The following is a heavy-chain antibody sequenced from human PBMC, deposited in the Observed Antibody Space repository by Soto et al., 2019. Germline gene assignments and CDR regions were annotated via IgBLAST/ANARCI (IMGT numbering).Heavy chain of an antibody. CDR1: GFTFSSYG. Sequence: GGSLRLSCAASGFTFSSYGRHWVRQAPGKGLECVAVIWYDGSNKYYADSVKGRFTISRDNSKNTLYLQMNSLRAEDTAVYYCARRAARNFDYWGQGTLVTVYS. D-gene: IGHD6-6*01. CDR2: IWYDGSNK. CDR3: ARRAARNFDY. V-gene: IGHV3-33*01. J-gene: IGHJ4*02.